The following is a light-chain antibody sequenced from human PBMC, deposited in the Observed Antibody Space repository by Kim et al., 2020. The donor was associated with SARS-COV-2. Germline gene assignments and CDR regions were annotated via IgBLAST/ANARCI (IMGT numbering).Light chain of an antibody. CDR2: DVS. CDR1: SSDVGGYNY. CDR3: SSYTSSSTLVV. V-gene: IGLV2-14*03. Sequence: QSIPIPCTGTSSDVGGYNYVSWYQQHPGKAPKLMIYDVSNRPSGVSNRFSGSKSGNTASLTISGLQAEDEADYYCSSYTSSSTLVVFGGGTQLTVL. J-gene: IGLJ2*01.